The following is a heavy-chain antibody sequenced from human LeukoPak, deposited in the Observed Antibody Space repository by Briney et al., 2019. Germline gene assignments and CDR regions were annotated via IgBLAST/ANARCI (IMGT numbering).Heavy chain of an antibody. CDR3: ARGAGGIAAYY. Sequence: ASVKVSCKASGYTFTSYAMHWVRQAPGQRLEWMGWINAGNGNTKYSLKFQGRVTITRDTSASTAYMELSSLRSEDTAVYYCARGAGGIAAYYWGQGTLVTVSS. CDR1: GYTFTSYA. V-gene: IGHV1-3*01. CDR2: INAGNGNT. D-gene: IGHD6-13*01. J-gene: IGHJ4*02.